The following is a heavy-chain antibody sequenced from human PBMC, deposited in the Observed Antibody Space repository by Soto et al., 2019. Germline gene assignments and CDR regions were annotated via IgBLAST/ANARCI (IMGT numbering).Heavy chain of an antibody. D-gene: IGHD3-10*01. V-gene: IGHV3-13*01. CDR1: GFTFSSYD. CDR2: IGTAGDT. J-gene: IGHJ6*02. Sequence: GGSLRLSCAASGFTFSSYDMHWVRQATGKGLEWVSAIGTAGDTYYPGSVKGRFTISRENAKNSLYLQMNSLRAEDTAVYYCARGRTWFGESGMDVWGQGTTVTVSS. CDR3: ARGRTWFGESGMDV.